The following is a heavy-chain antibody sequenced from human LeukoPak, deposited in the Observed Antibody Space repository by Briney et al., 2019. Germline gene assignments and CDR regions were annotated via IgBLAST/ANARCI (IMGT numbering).Heavy chain of an antibody. J-gene: IGHJ4*02. V-gene: IGHV3-23*01. CDR2: ISGSGGST. CDR3: ARRHDYSNYPDY. CDR1: GFTFSNHA. Sequence: GGSLRLSCVASGFTFSNHAMSWVRQAPGKGLEWVSAISGSGGSTYYADSVKGRFTISRDNAKNSLYLQMNSLRAEDTAVYYCARRHDYSNYPDYWGQGTLVTVSS. D-gene: IGHD4-11*01.